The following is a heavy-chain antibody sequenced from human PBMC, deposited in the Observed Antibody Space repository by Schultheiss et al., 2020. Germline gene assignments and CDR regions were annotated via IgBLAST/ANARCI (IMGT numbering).Heavy chain of an antibody. Sequence: GGSLRLSCAASGFTFSSYAMHWVRQAPGKGLEWVAVIWNDGSKENYADSVKGRFTISRDNSKNTLSLQMTSLRVDDTAVYYCAKDRSKTWSFDSWGQGTLVTVSS. CDR1: GFTFSSYA. D-gene: IGHD4-11*01. CDR3: AKDRSKTWSFDS. V-gene: IGHV3-33*06. J-gene: IGHJ4*02. CDR2: IWNDGSKE.